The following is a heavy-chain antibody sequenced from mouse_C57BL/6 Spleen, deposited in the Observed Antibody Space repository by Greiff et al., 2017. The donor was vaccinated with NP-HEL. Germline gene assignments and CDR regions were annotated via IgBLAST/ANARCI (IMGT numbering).Heavy chain of an antibody. Sequence: EVKLVESGGGLVKPGGSLKLSCAASGFTFSSYAMSWVRQTPDKRLEWVATISDGGSYTYYPDNVKGRFPISRDNAKNNLYLQRSHLKTEDTALYFCARDKVITTVVATRDYYAMDYWGQGTSVTVSS. J-gene: IGHJ4*01. D-gene: IGHD1-1*01. CDR3: ARDKVITTVVATRDYYAMDY. CDR1: GFTFSSYA. V-gene: IGHV5-4*01. CDR2: ISDGGSYT.